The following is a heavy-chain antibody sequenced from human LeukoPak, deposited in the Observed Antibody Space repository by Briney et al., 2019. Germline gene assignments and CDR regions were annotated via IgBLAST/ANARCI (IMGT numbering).Heavy chain of an antibody. CDR3: ASPGERDYYFDY. J-gene: IGHJ4*02. D-gene: IGHD3-10*01. V-gene: IGHV4-59*12. CDR2: KDYSGST. Sequence: SETLSLTCTVSGGSISRYYWSWIRQPPGKGLEWIGYKDYSGSTNYNRSPKSRVTISVHTPKNQFSLKLSSVTAADAAVYYCASPGERDYYFDYWGQGTLVTVSS. CDR1: GGSISRYY.